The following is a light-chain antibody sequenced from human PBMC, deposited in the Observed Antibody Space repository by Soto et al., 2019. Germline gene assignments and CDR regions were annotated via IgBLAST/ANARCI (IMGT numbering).Light chain of an antibody. J-gene: IGLJ1*01. CDR2: EVS. CDR1: SSDVGGYNY. Sequence: QSALTQPASVSGSPGQSITISCTGTSSDVGGYNYVSWYQQHPGKAPKLMIYEVSNRPSGVSNRFSGSKSGNTASLTISWLQAEDEADYYCSSYTSSSTLYVFGSWTNVTVL. V-gene: IGLV2-14*01. CDR3: SSYTSSSTLYV.